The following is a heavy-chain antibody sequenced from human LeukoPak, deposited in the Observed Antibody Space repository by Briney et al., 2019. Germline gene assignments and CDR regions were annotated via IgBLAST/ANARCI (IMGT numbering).Heavy chain of an antibody. CDR2: ISSRSDVI. CDR3: ARDRIVGAPGVFDY. D-gene: IGHD1-26*01. J-gene: IGHJ4*02. Sequence: GGSLRLSCAASGFTFNTYNMDWVRQAPGKGLEWVSYISSRSDVIYYADSAKGRFTISRDNVKNSLYLQMNSLRAEDTAVYYCARDRIVGAPGVFDYWGQGTLVTVSS. V-gene: IGHV3-48*01. CDR1: GFTFNTYN.